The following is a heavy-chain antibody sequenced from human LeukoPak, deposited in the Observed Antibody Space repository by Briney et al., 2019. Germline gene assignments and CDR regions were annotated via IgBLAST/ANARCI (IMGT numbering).Heavy chain of an antibody. Sequence: ASVKVSCKASGYTFTSYAMHWVRQAPGQRLEWMGWINAGNGNTKYSQKFQGRVTITRDTSASTAYMELSSLRSEDTAVYYCATDPVCSGGSCYGMSDYWGQGTLVTVSS. CDR1: GYTFTSYA. J-gene: IGHJ4*02. V-gene: IGHV1-3*01. CDR2: INAGNGNT. D-gene: IGHD2-15*01. CDR3: ATDPVCSGGSCYGMSDY.